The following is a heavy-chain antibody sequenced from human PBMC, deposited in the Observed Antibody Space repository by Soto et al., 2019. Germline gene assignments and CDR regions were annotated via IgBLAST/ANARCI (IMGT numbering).Heavy chain of an antibody. CDR3: AREGGSYHFDC. Sequence: QVQLQESGPGLVKPSQTLSLTCTVSGGSISSGGYYWSWIRQHPGKGLEWIGYIYYSGSTYYNPSLKSRVTISVDTAKHQFSLKLSSVTAADTAVYSCAREGGSYHFDCWGQGTLVTVSS. J-gene: IGHJ4*02. CDR2: IYYSGST. D-gene: IGHD1-26*01. V-gene: IGHV4-31*03. CDR1: GGSISSGGYY.